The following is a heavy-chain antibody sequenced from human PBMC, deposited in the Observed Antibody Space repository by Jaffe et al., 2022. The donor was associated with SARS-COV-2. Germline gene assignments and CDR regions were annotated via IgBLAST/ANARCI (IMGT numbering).Heavy chain of an antibody. V-gene: IGHV4-59*01. CDR2: IYYSGNT. CDR1: GGSISGYY. Sequence: QVQLQESGPGLVKPSETLSLTCTVSGGSISGYYWSWIRQPPGKGLEWVGYIYYSGNTDYNPSLKSRVTISVDTSKNQFSLRLSSVTTADTAVYYCARAPELYYFDYWGQGTLVTVSS. CDR3: ARAPELYYFDY. D-gene: IGHD1-1*01. J-gene: IGHJ4*02.